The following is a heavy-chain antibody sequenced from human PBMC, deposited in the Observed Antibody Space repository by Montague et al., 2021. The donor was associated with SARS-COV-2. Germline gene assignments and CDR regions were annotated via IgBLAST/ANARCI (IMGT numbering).Heavy chain of an antibody. CDR1: SGSISNDIYY. D-gene: IGHD1-1*01. Sequence: SETLSLTCTVSSGSISNDIYYWGWIRQPPGKGPEWIGGSRYGGTSYYNPSLKSRVTISIDTSKNQCSLKMTAVTAADTAVYFCARQDIQLRFDLWGRGTLVTFSS. J-gene: IGHJ2*01. CDR3: ARQDIQLRFDL. V-gene: IGHV4-39*01. CDR2: SRYGGTS.